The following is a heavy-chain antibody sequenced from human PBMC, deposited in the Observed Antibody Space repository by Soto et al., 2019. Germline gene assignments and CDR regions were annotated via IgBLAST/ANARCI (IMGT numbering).Heavy chain of an antibody. CDR3: ARDKPLGMSGSDY. J-gene: IGHJ4*02. V-gene: IGHV3-21*01. CDR2: ISSSSSYI. Sequence: GGSMRLSCAASGFTFSSYSMNWVRQAPGKGLEWVSSISSSSSYIYYADSVKGRFTISRDNAKNSLYLQMNSLRAEGTAVYYWARDKPLGMSGSDYWGKGTLVTVSS. CDR1: GFTFSSYS. D-gene: IGHD1-20*01.